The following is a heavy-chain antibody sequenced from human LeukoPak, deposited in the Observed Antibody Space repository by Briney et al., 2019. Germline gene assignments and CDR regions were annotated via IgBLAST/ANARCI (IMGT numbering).Heavy chain of an antibody. D-gene: IGHD3-16*01. CDR1: SGSISSGDYY. CDR3: ARLGAAPFDY. CDR2: ISYTGTT. V-gene: IGHV4-30-4*08. J-gene: IGHJ4*02. Sequence: SETLSLTCTVSSGSISSGDYYWSWIRQPPGKGLEWIGYISYTGTTYYNPSLKSRVTISEDTSKNLFSLKLNSVTAADTAVYYCARLGAAPFDYWGQGTLVTVSS.